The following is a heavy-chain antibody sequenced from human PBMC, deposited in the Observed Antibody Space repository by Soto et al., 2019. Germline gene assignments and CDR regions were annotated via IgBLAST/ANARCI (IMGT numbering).Heavy chain of an antibody. CDR1: GGSISSGDYY. CDR3: ARDYYDILTGYLYFDY. D-gene: IGHD3-9*01. Sequence: PSETLSLTCTVSGGSISSGDYYWSWIRQPPGKGLEWIGYIYYSGSTYYNPSLKSRVTISVDTSKNQFSLKLSSVTAADTAVYYCARDYYDILTGYLYFDYWGQGTLVTVSS. J-gene: IGHJ4*02. CDR2: IYYSGST. V-gene: IGHV4-30-4*01.